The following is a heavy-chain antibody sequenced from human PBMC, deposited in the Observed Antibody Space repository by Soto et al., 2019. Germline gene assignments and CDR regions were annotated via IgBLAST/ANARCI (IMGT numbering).Heavy chain of an antibody. CDR3: ARTGGQRRVDYYGMDF. Sequence: PPGKGLEWIGEIYHSGSTNYNPSLKSRVTISVDKSKNQFSLKLSSVTAADTAVYYCARTGGQRRVDYYGMDFLVKGTTV. V-gene: IGHV4-4*02. CDR2: IYHSGST. D-gene: IGHD3-10*01. J-gene: IGHJ6*01.